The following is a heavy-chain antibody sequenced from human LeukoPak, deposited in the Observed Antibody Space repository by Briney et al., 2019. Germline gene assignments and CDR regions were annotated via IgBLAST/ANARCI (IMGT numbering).Heavy chain of an antibody. CDR1: GFTFSSYW. CDR3: ARVRRPYYFDY. V-gene: IGHV3-7*01. J-gene: IGHJ4*02. CDR2: IKQDGSEK. Sequence: GGSLRLSCGASGFTFSSYWMSWVRQAPGKGLEWVANIKQDGSEKYYVDSVKGRFTISRDNAQNSLYLQMDSLRAEDTALYYCARVRRPYYFDYWGQGTLDTVSS.